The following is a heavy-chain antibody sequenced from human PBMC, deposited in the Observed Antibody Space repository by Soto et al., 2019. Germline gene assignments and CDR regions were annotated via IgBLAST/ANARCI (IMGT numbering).Heavy chain of an antibody. CDR1: GYTFTSYD. CDR2: MNPNSGNT. D-gene: IGHD2-15*01. Sequence: QVQLVQSGAEVKKPGASVKVSCKASGYTFTSYDINWVRQATGQGLEWMGWMNPNSGNTGYAQKFQGRVTMTRNTSIRTAYMELSSLRSEDTAVYYCARGYTVVTPSDGYYYYYGMDVWGQGTTVTVSS. J-gene: IGHJ6*02. CDR3: ARGYTVVTPSDGYYYYYGMDV. V-gene: IGHV1-8*01.